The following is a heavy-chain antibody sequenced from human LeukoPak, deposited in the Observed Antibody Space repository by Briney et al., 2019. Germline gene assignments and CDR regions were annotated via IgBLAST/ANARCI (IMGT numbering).Heavy chain of an antibody. Sequence: SETLSLTCAVYGGSFSGYYWSWIRQPPGKGLEWIGEINHSGSTNYNPSLKSRVTISVDTSKNQFSLKLSSVTVADTAVYYCARGAVAEGFDYWGQGTLVTVSS. J-gene: IGHJ4*02. CDR1: GGSFSGYY. D-gene: IGHD6-19*01. V-gene: IGHV4-34*01. CDR3: ARGAVAEGFDY. CDR2: INHSGST.